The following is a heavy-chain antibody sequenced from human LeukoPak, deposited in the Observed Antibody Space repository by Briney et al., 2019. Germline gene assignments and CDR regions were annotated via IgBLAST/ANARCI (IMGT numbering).Heavy chain of an antibody. Sequence: PSETLSLTCTVSGGSISTYYWGWIRQPPGRGLEWIGSIYYSGSTYYNPSLRSRVTISLDTSKNQFSLKLNSVTAADTAVYYCARAGGSGLIDYWGQGILVTVSS. V-gene: IGHV4-39*07. CDR3: ARAGGSGLIDY. CDR1: GGSISTYY. J-gene: IGHJ4*02. D-gene: IGHD6-19*01. CDR2: IYYSGST.